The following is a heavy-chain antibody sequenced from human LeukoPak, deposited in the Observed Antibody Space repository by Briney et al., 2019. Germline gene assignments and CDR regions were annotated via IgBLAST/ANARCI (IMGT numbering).Heavy chain of an antibody. CDR1: GGSISSYY. Sequence: SETLSLTCTVSGGSISSYYWSWIRQPAGKGLEWIGRIYTSGSTNYNPSLKSRVTISVDKSKNQFSLKLSSVTAADTAVYYCARVQYYYDSTASGFDYWGQGTLVTVSS. CDR3: ARVQYYYDSTASGFDY. D-gene: IGHD3-22*01. CDR2: IYTSGST. J-gene: IGHJ4*02. V-gene: IGHV4-4*07.